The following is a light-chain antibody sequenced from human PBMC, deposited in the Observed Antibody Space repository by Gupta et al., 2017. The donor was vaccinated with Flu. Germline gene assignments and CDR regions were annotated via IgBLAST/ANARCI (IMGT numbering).Light chain of an antibody. J-gene: IGKJ2*01. V-gene: IGKV3-20*01. CDR2: GAS. CDR1: QSVSSNY. Sequence: EIVLTQSPGTLSLSPGERATLSCRASQSVSSNYLVWYQQKSGQAPRLLIYGASSRATGIPDRFSGSGSGAEFTLTISRLEPEDFAVYYCQQYGGSPYTFGQGTKLEIK. CDR3: QQYGGSPYT.